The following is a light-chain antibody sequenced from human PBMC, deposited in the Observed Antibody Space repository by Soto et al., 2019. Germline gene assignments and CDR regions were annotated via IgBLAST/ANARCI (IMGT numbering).Light chain of an antibody. CDR2: GDS. Sequence: SYELTQPPSVSVAPGQTARITCGGNNIGSKSVHWYQQKPGQAPVLVVYGDSDRPSGIPERFSGSNSGNTATLTISRVEAGDEADYYCQVWDSSSDPLYVFGTGTKV. V-gene: IGLV3-21*02. J-gene: IGLJ1*01. CDR1: NIGSKS. CDR3: QVWDSSSDPLYV.